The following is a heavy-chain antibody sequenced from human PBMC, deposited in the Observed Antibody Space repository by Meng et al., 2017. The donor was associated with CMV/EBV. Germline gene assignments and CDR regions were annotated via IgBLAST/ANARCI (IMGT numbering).Heavy chain of an antibody. J-gene: IGHJ5*02. CDR3: ARDRMVRGVISNYNWFDP. D-gene: IGHD3-10*01. V-gene: IGHV4-61*01. Sequence: SETLSLTCTVSGGSVSSGSYYWSWIRQPPGKGLEWIGYIYYSGSTNYNPSLKSRVTISVDMSKNQFSLKLSSVTAADTAVYYCARDRMVRGVISNYNWFDPWGQGTLVTVSS. CDR2: IYYSGST. CDR1: GGSVSSGSYY.